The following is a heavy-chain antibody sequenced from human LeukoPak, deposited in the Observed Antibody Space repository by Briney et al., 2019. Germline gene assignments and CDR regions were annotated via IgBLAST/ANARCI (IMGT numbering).Heavy chain of an antibody. Sequence: SETLSLTCTVSGGSISSYYWSWIRQPPGKGLEWIGYIYYSGSTNYNPSLKSRVTISVDTSKNQFSLKLSSVTAADTAVYYCARAPRITANDAFDIWGQGTMVTVSS. CDR1: GGSISSYY. CDR3: ARAPRITANDAFDI. D-gene: IGHD1-20*01. V-gene: IGHV4-59*12. J-gene: IGHJ3*02. CDR2: IYYSGST.